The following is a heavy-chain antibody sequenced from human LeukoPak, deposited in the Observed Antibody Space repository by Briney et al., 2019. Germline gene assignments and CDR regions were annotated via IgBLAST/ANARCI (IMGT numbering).Heavy chain of an antibody. CDR2: IGTAGDT. Sequence: GGSLRLSCAASGFXFSSYDIHWVRQATGKGLEWVSAIGTAGDTYYPGSVKGRFTISRENAKNSLYLQMNSLRAGDTAVYYCARGLGTLGYCSSTSCYLDYWGQGTLVTVSS. CDR3: ARGLGTLGYCSSTSCYLDY. V-gene: IGHV3-13*04. CDR1: GFXFSSYD. D-gene: IGHD2-2*01. J-gene: IGHJ4*02.